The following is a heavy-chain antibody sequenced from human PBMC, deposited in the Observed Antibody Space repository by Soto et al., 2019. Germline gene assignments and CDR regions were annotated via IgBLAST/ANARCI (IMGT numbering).Heavy chain of an antibody. D-gene: IGHD3-3*01. CDR3: AKDTPQEWLLVFHY. CDR1: GFTFSNYA. J-gene: IGHJ4*02. V-gene: IGHV3-23*01. Sequence: EEQLLESGGGLVQPGGSLRLSCAASGFTFSNYAMSWVRQAPGKGLEWVSAISGSGDSTYYANSVKGRFTISRDNSKNTLYLQMNSLRAEDTAVYYCAKDTPQEWLLVFHYWGQGTLVTVSS. CDR2: ISGSGDST.